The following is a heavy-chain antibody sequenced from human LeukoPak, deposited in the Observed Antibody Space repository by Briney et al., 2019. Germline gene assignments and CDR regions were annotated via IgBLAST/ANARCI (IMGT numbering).Heavy chain of an antibody. V-gene: IGHV1-2*02. CDR2: INPNSGGT. J-gene: IGHJ5*01. CDR1: GYTFTGYY. Sequence: ASVKVSCKASGYTFTGYYMHWVRQAPGQGLEWMGWINPNSGGTNYAQKFQGRVTMTRDTSISTAYMELSRLRSDDTAVYYCAREESRGNWFDPWGQGTLVTVSS. CDR3: AREESRGNWFDP.